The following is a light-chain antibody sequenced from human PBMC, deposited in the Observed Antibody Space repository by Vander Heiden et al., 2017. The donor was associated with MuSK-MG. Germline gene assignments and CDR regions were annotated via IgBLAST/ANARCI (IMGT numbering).Light chain of an antibody. CDR1: QSILHSNGYNY. Sequence: DIVMTPSPLSLPVTPGEPASISCRSSQSILHSNGYNYLDWYLQKPGQSPQLLIYLGSNRASGVPDRFSGSGSGTDFTLKISRVEAEDVGVYYCMQALQTPITFGQGTRLEIK. J-gene: IGKJ5*01. CDR3: MQALQTPIT. CDR2: LGS. V-gene: IGKV2-28*01.